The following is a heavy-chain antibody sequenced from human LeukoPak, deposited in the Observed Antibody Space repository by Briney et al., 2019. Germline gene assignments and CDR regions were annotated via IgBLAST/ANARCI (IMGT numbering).Heavy chain of an antibody. Sequence: GGSLRLSCSASGFTFSSRWMSWVRQAPGKGLEWVANIKEDGSQKYYADSVKGRFTISRDNAKNSLYLQLNSLRAEDTAMYYCAGDRGYLQFDYWGQETLVTVSS. CDR3: AGDRGYLQFDY. D-gene: IGHD3-10*01. CDR2: IKEDGSQK. J-gene: IGHJ4*02. V-gene: IGHV3-7*03. CDR1: GFTFSSRW.